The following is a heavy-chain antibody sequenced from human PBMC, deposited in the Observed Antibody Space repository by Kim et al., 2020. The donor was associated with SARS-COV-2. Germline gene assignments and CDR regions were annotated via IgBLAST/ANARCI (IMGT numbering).Heavy chain of an antibody. CDR3: ARVKGSSSWSFDAFDI. Sequence: GGSLRLSCAASGFTVSSNYMSWVRQAPGKGLEWVSVIYSGGSTYYADSVKGRFTISRDNSKNTLYLQMNSLRAEDTAVYYCARVKGSSSWSFDAFDIWGQGTMVTVSS. V-gene: IGHV3-53*01. J-gene: IGHJ3*02. CDR2: IYSGGST. CDR1: GFTVSSNY. D-gene: IGHD6-13*01.